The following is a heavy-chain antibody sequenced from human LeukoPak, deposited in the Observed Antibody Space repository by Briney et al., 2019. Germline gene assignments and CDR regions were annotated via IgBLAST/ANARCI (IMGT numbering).Heavy chain of an antibody. CDR2: ISGSGGST. V-gene: IGHV3-23*01. Sequence: GGSLRLSCAASGFTFSSYAMSWVRQAPGKGLEWVSAISGSGGSTYYADSVKGRFTISRDNSKNTLYLQMNSLRAEDTAVYYCARVGVVVVAAGYFDYWGQGTLVTVSS. CDR3: ARVGVVVVAAGYFDY. D-gene: IGHD2-15*01. J-gene: IGHJ4*02. CDR1: GFTFSSYA.